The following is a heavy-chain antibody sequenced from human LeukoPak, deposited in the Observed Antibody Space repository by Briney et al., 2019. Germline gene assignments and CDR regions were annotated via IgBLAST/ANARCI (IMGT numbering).Heavy chain of an antibody. D-gene: IGHD3-10*01. V-gene: IGHV4-59*01. J-gene: IGHJ4*02. CDR2: IYYSGST. Sequence: NPSETLSLTCTLSGDSIGSYYWNWIRQPPGKGLEWIGKIYYSGSTNYNPYLKSRVTISIDTSKNQFSLKLTSVSAADTAVYYCARDPGGSGDYYNIFDYWGPGTLVTVSS. CDR3: ARDPGGSGDYYNIFDY. CDR1: GDSIGSYY.